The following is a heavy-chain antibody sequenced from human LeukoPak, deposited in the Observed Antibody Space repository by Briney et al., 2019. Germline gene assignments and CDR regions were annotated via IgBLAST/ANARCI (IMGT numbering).Heavy chain of an antibody. D-gene: IGHD6-13*01. CDR3: AKAILTYSSSWFFDY. CDR2: FWYDGSNK. CDR1: RFPFSNYG. V-gene: IGHV3-30*02. Sequence: QPGGSPRLSCSASRFPFSNYGMHWGRQAPRKGVEWVGFFWYDGSNKYYADSVKGRFTISRDNSKNTLYLQMNSLRAEDTAVYYCAKAILTYSSSWFFDYWGQGTLVTVSS. J-gene: IGHJ4*02.